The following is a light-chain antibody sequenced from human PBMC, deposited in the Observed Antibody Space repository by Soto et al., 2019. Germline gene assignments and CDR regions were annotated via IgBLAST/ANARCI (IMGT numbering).Light chain of an antibody. CDR3: QQYNSYFFT. CDR1: QTIDGW. J-gene: IGKJ3*01. CDR2: RAS. V-gene: IGKV1-5*03. Sequence: DIPMTQSPSTPSASVGDRVNITCRASQTIDGWLAWYQQKPGKAPKLLVSRASDLQTGVPSRFSGSGSGTEFTLTISSLQTDDFATYYCQQYNSYFFTFGPGTKVDVK.